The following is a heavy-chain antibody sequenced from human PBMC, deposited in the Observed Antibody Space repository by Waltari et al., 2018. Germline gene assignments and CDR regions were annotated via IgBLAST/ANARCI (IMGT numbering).Heavy chain of an antibody. CDR2: IYHSGST. D-gene: IGHD3-10*01. V-gene: IGHV4-38-2*01. CDR1: GYSISSGYY. Sequence: QVQLQESGPGLVKPSETLSLTCAVSGYSISSGYYWGWIRPPPGKGLEWIGSIYHSGSTYYNPSLKSRVTISVDTSKNQFSLKLSSVTAADTAVYYCARTPLHYYYGSGSYYVDYWGQGTLVTVSS. CDR3: ARTPLHYYYGSGSYYVDY. J-gene: IGHJ4*02.